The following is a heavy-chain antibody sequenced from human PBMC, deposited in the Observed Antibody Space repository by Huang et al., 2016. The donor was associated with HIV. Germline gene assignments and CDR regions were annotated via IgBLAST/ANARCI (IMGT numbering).Heavy chain of an antibody. J-gene: IGHJ4*02. CDR1: GYNFTSYD. Sequence: QVQLVQSGAEVKKPGASVKVSCKASGYNFTSYDINWVRQATGQGLEWMGWMNPNSGKRGYAQKCQGRVTMTRNTSMSTAYMELSGLRSDDTAVYYCARGYCRGATCYLYFDYWGQGTLVTVS. CDR3: ARGYCRGATCYLYFDY. D-gene: IGHD2-15*01. V-gene: IGHV1-8*01. CDR2: MNPNSGKR.